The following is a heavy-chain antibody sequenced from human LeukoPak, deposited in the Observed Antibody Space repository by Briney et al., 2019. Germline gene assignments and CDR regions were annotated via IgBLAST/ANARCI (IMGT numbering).Heavy chain of an antibody. CDR3: TRALPSIAAPPGAFDI. Sequence: GASVKVSCKASGYTFTGYYMHWVRQAPGQGLEWMGWINPNSGGTNYAQKFQGRVTMTRDTSISTAYMELSRLRSDDTAVYYCTRALPSIAAPPGAFDIWGQGTMVTVSS. CDR2: INPNSGGT. J-gene: IGHJ3*02. V-gene: IGHV1-2*02. CDR1: GYTFTGYY. D-gene: IGHD6-6*01.